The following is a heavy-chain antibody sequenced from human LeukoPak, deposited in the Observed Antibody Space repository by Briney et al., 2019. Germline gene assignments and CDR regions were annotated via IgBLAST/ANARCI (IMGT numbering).Heavy chain of an antibody. J-gene: IGHJ6*04. D-gene: IGHD4/OR15-4a*01. CDR1: GFIFIGYG. CDR3: AKEGAASWDVDV. CDR2: IRPDGRDK. Sequence: GGSLRLSCAASGFIFIGYGMHWVRLAPGKGPEWVAFIRPDGRDKYYGDSVKDRFMISRDNSKNTVDLQMNSLRGDDTATYYCAKEGAASWDVDVWGKGTTVTVSS. V-gene: IGHV3-30*02.